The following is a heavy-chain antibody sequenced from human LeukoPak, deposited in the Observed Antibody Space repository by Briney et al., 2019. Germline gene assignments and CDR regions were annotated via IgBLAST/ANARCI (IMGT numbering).Heavy chain of an antibody. CDR1: GGSFSGYY. CDR3: ARGPEAARALFDY. CDR2: INHSGST. J-gene: IGHJ4*02. Sequence: PSETLSLTCAVYGGSFSGYYWSWIRQPPGKGLEWIGEINHSGSTNYNPSLKSRVTISVDTSKNQFSLKLSSVTAADTAVYYCARGPEAARALFDYWGRGTLVTVSS. V-gene: IGHV4-34*01. D-gene: IGHD6-6*01.